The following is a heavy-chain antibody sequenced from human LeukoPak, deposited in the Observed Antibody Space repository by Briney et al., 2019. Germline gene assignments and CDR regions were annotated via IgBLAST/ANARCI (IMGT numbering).Heavy chain of an antibody. CDR2: VSISGAAT. J-gene: IGHJ6*02. V-gene: IGHV3-23*01. D-gene: IGHD2-2*01. CDR3: ARDKCSSTSCYRGYYYYYGMDV. CDR1: GFSFSSYA. Sequence: QSGGSLRLSCAASGFSFSSYAMSWVRQAPGKGLEWVSTVSISGAATYYADSVKGRFTISRDNSENTLYLQMDSLRAEDTAVYYCARDKCSSTSCYRGYYYYYGMDVWGQGTTVTVSS.